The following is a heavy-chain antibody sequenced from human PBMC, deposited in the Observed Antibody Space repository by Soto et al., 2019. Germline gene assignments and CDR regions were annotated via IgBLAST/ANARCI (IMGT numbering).Heavy chain of an antibody. Sequence: SDTLSLTCVDFGGSVNGYYWNWIRQPPGKGLEWIGEINHTGGTHYNPSLKGRVTMSVDTSKNQFSLRLSSVTAADTAIYYCATRITVFGLLIPPFDPWGQGTQVTVS. J-gene: IGHJ5*02. CDR3: ATRITVFGLLIPPFDP. CDR2: INHTGGT. CDR1: GGSVNGYY. D-gene: IGHD3-3*01. V-gene: IGHV4-34*01.